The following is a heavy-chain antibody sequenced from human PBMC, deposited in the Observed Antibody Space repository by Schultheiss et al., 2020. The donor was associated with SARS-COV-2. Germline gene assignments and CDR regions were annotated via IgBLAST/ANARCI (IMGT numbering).Heavy chain of an antibody. CDR1: GFTFSSYS. Sequence: GESLKISCSASGFTFSSYSMLWVRQTAGKGLEYVSAISTDGSSTRYADSVKGRLTISRDNSKNTLYLQMNSLKSEDTAVYYCATEGGSRSFDYWGQGTLVTVSS. V-gene: IGHV3-64*04. CDR3: ATEGGSRSFDY. J-gene: IGHJ4*02. CDR2: ISTDGSST. D-gene: IGHD1-26*01.